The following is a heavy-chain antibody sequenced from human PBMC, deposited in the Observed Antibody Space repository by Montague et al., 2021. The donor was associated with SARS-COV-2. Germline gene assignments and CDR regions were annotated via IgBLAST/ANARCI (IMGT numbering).Heavy chain of an antibody. CDR1: GFTFSSYG. CDR2: ISYDGSNK. V-gene: IGHV3-30*18. Sequence: SLRLSCAASGFTFSSYGMHWVRQAPGMGLEWVAVISYDGSNKYYADSVKGRFTISRDNSKNTLYLQMNSLRAEDTAVYYCAKDFMSLMVYAMVYYYYGMDVWGQGTTVTVSS. J-gene: IGHJ6*02. CDR3: AKDFMSLMVYAMVYYYYGMDV. D-gene: IGHD2-8*01.